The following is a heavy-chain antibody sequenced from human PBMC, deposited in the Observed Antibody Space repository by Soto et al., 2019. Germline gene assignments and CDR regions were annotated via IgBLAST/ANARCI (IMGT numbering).Heavy chain of an antibody. CDR1: GASISSYY. CDR3: ATMTSGWEGGMDV. D-gene: IGHD6-19*01. CDR2: IYYTGST. Sequence: QVQLQESGPGLVKPSETLSLTCTVSGASISSYYWSWIRQPPGKGLEWIGYIYYTGSTNYNPSLKSRATISVDTSKNQFSLKLSSVTAADTAVYYCATMTSGWEGGMDVWGQGTTVTVSS. V-gene: IGHV4-59*01. J-gene: IGHJ6*02.